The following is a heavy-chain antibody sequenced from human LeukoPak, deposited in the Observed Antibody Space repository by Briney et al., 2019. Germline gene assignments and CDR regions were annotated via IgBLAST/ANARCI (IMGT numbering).Heavy chain of an antibody. CDR2: ISSSSSYI. J-gene: IGHJ4*02. Sequence: GGSLRLSCVGTGFTFSTYRMNWVRQAPGKGLEWISSISSSSSYIYYADSVKGRITISRDNAKNSLYLQMNSLRVEDTAVYYCARDKDVYFDYWGQGTLVTVSS. V-gene: IGHV3-21*01. CDR1: GFTFSTYR. CDR3: ARDKDVYFDY.